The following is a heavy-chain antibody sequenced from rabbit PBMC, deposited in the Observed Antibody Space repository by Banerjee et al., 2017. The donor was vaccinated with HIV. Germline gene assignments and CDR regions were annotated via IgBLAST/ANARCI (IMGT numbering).Heavy chain of an antibody. CDR2: MHGGSSGDI. V-gene: IGHV1S45*01. CDR1: GFTISSSYF. D-gene: IGHD6-1*01. CDR3: ARDNVGGDGYNFIL. Sequence: QEQLAESGGGLVQPEGSLTLTCTASGFTISSSYFICWVRQGPGKGLEWVACMHGGSSGDIHYASWAKGRFTISKTSSTTVTLQMTSLTAADTATYFCARDNVGGDGYNFILWGQGTLVTVS. J-gene: IGHJ3*01.